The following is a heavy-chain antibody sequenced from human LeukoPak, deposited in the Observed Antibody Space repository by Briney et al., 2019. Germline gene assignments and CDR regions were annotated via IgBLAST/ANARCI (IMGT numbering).Heavy chain of an antibody. J-gene: IGHJ4*02. CDR1: GDSINSGTSH. CDR2: IYTTGNP. CDR3: ASDRSYYSDSGTAY. D-gene: IGHD3-22*01. Sequence: SDTLSLTCTVSGDSINSGTSHWSWIRQPAGKGLDWIGRIYTTGNPNYNPSLWRRATISVDPSQHQFSLRLNSVTAADTAVYFCASDRSYYSDSGTAYWGQGILVTVSS. V-gene: IGHV4-61*02.